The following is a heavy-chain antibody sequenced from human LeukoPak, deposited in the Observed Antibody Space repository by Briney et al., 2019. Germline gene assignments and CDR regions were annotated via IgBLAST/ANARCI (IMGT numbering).Heavy chain of an antibody. D-gene: IGHD4-17*01. V-gene: IGHV3-21*01. Sequence: GGSLRLSCAASGFTFSSYSMNWARQAPGKGLEWVSSISSSSSYIYYADSVKGRFTISRDNAKNSLYLQMNSLRAEDTAVYYCARDRDAVTTGIFDYWGQGTLVTVSS. CDR2: ISSSSSYI. CDR1: GFTFSSYS. CDR3: ARDRDAVTTGIFDY. J-gene: IGHJ4*02.